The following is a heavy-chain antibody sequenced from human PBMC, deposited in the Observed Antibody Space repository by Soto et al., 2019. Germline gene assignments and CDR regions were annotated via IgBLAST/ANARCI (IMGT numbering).Heavy chain of an antibody. CDR1: GYTFTRYG. V-gene: IGHV1-18*01. Sequence: QDQLVQTGAEVKNPGASVKVSCKASGYTFTRYGIGWARQAPGQGLEWKGWINTYNGNTNYAQNVQGRVTLTTDTSTSTAYMELRSLRSNDTAIYYCAMVDVYVTPSPQDVWGQGTTVIVSS. CDR3: AMVDVYVTPSPQDV. CDR2: INTYNGNT. J-gene: IGHJ6*02. D-gene: IGHD3-16*01.